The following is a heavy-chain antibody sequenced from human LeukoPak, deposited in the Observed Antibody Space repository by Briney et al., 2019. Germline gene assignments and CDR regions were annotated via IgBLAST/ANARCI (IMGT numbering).Heavy chain of an antibody. CDR2: ISDSSAM. CDR3: ARDGGYSGYDADC. D-gene: IGHD5-12*01. CDR1: GFTFSTYS. V-gene: IGHV3-48*01. J-gene: IGHJ4*02. Sequence: GSLRLSCAASGFTFSTYSMKWVRQAPGKGLEWVSYISDSSAMYYADSVRGRFTISRENDKNSLFLQMNSLRAEDTAVYYCARDGGYSGYDADCWGQGTLVTVSS.